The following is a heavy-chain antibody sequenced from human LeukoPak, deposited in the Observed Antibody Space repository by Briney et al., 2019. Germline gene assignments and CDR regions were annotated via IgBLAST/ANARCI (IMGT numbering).Heavy chain of an antibody. CDR1: GFTFSSYG. J-gene: IGHJ4*02. CDR3: ARDQRGFGELYVFDY. Sequence: GGSLRLSCAASGFTFSSYGMSWVRQAPGKGLEWVSTISGNGGSTYNADSVKGRFTISRDDAKNSLYLQMNSLRAEDTAVYYCARDQRGFGELYVFDYWGQGTLVTVSS. CDR2: ISGNGGST. V-gene: IGHV3-23*01. D-gene: IGHD3-10*01.